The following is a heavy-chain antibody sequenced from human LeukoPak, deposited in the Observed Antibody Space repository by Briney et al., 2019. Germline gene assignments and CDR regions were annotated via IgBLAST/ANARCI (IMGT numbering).Heavy chain of an antibody. CDR1: GGSISSYY. D-gene: IGHD2-15*01. Sequence: PSETLSLTCTVSGGSISSYYWSWIRQPPGKGLEWIGYIYYSGSTSYNPSLKSRVTISVDTSKNQFSLKLSSVTAADTAVYYCARDLWWQPSSLIWGQGTMVTVSS. V-gene: IGHV4-59*01. CDR3: ARDLWWQPSSLI. J-gene: IGHJ3*02. CDR2: IYYSGST.